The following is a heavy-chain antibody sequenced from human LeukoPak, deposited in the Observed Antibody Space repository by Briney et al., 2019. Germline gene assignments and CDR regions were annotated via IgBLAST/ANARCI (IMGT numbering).Heavy chain of an antibody. V-gene: IGHV3-53*01. Sequence: PGGSLRLSCAPYGFTVNSNYMSWVRQAPGKGLEWVSVIYTGGSTYYADSVKGRFTSSRDNSKNTVYLQMSSLRAEDTAVYYCARDIGGGNRFGTRFDYWGQGTLVTVSS. CDR2: IYTGGST. J-gene: IGHJ4*02. CDR3: ARDIGGGNRFGTRFDY. D-gene: IGHD5-18*01. CDR1: GFTVNSNY.